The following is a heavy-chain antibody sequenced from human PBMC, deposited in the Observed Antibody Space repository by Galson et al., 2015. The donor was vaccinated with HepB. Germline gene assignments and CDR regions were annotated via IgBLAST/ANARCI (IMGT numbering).Heavy chain of an antibody. D-gene: IGHD6-19*01. CDR2: INAGNGNT. Sequence: SVKVSCKASGYTFTGYAMHWVRQAPGQRLEWMGWINAGNGNTKYSQKFQGRVTITRDTSASTAYMELSSLRSEDTAVYYCARDPLSSGWPLFDYWGQGTLVTVSS. V-gene: IGHV1-3*01. J-gene: IGHJ4*02. CDR1: GYTFTGYA. CDR3: ARDPLSSGWPLFDY.